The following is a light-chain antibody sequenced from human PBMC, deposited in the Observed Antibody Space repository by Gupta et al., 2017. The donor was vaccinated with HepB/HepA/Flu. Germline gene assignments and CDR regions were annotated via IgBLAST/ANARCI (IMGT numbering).Light chain of an antibody. V-gene: IGLV1-47*01. CDR3: AVWDDSLSGRV. CDR1: TYNIGRHS. CDR2: RSD. J-gene: IGLJ2*01. Sequence: QSVLTQPPSASGTPGQRVTISCSGTTYNIGRHSVYWYQQLPGTAPKILIYRSDQRPSGVPDRFSASKSGTSASLAISGLRSDDEADYSCAVWDDSLSGRVFGGGTKLTVL.